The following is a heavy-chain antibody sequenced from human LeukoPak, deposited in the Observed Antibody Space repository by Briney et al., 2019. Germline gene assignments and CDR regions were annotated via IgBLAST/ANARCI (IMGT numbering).Heavy chain of an antibody. Sequence: ASVKVSCKASGYTFTSYGISWVRQAPGQGLEWMGWISAYNGSTNYAQKLQGRVTMTTDTSTSTAYMELRSLRSDDTAVYYCARKYYGSGSYYWFDPWGQGTLVTVSS. D-gene: IGHD3-10*01. CDR1: GYTFTSYG. CDR2: ISAYNGST. J-gene: IGHJ5*02. V-gene: IGHV1-18*01. CDR3: ARKYYGSGSYYWFDP.